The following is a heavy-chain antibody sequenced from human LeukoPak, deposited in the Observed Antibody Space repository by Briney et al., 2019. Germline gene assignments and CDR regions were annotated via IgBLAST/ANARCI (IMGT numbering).Heavy chain of an antibody. J-gene: IGHJ6*02. D-gene: IGHD2-15*01. Sequence: GGSLRLSCAASGFTFSSYAMHWVRQAPGKGLEWVAVISYDGSNKYYADSVKGRFTISIDNSKNTLYLQMNSLRAEDTAVYYCARALVVVAATLGMDVWGQGTTVTVSS. V-gene: IGHV3-30-3*01. CDR3: ARALVVVAATLGMDV. CDR1: GFTFSSYA. CDR2: ISYDGSNK.